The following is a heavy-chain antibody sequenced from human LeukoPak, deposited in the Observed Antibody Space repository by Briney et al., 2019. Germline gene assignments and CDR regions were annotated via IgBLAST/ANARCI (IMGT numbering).Heavy chain of an antibody. J-gene: IGHJ4*02. CDR1: GFYVTSYE. CDR2: IPDDGINK. V-gene: IGHV3-30*02. CDR3: AKDGANYAKDY. D-gene: IGHD2-2*01. Sequence: PGGSLRLSCAASGFYVTSYEMNWVRQAPGKGLEWVAYIPDDGINKSYADSVKGRFTISRDDSKYTLYLQMNSLRAEDTAVFYCAKDGANYAKDYWGQGTLVTVSS.